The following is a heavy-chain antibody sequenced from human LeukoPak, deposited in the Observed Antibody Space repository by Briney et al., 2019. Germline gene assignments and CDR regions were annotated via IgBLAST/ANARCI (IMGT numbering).Heavy chain of an antibody. D-gene: IGHD3-22*01. CDR3: ASPTRYYDSTGSFEY. Sequence: GGSLRLSCAASGITFSGNWMHWVRQAPGKGLVWVSRINSDGSSTSYADSVKGRFTISRDNAKNTLYLQMNSLRVEDTAVYYCASPTRYYDSTGSFEYWGPGTLVTVSS. CDR1: GITFSGNW. J-gene: IGHJ4*02. V-gene: IGHV3-74*01. CDR2: INSDGSST.